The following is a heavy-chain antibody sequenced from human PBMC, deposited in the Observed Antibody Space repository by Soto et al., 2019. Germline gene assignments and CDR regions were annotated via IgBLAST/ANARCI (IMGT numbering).Heavy chain of an antibody. CDR2: MNPNSGNT. V-gene: IGHV1-8*01. Sequence: ASVKVSCKASGISFINHYVHWVRQATGQGLEWMGWMNPNSGNTGYAQKFQGRVTMTRNTSISTAYMELSSLRSEDTAVYYCARTLYGDNVDYWGQGTLVTVSS. CDR1: GISFINHY. J-gene: IGHJ4*02. D-gene: IGHD4-17*01. CDR3: ARTLYGDNVDY.